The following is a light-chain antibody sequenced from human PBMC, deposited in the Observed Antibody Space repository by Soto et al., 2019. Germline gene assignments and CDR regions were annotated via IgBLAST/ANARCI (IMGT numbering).Light chain of an antibody. CDR3: SSFTSSSTYV. V-gene: IGLV2-14*01. CDR2: EVN. J-gene: IGLJ1*01. CDR1: SSDVGAYNF. Sequence: QSALTQPPSASGSPGQSVTISCTGTSSDVGAYNFVSWYQQYPGKAPKVMIYEVNNRPSGVSNRFSGSKSGNTASLTISGLQAEDEADYYCSSFTSSSTYVFGSGTKLTVL.